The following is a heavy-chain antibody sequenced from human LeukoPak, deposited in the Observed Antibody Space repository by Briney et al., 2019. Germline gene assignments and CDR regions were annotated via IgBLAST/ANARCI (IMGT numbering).Heavy chain of an antibody. CDR1: GLTFTTYT. J-gene: IGHJ5*02. D-gene: IGHD6-19*01. V-gene: IGHV1-3*01. CDR3: ARGAPIRVAVAATFDP. Sequence: ASVKVSCKTSGLTFTTYTMHWVRQAPGQRLEWMGWINAANGNTQYSQKFQGGVTITRDTSASAAYMELSSLRSEDTAVYYCARGAPIRVAVAATFDPWGQGTLVTVPS. CDR2: INAANGNT.